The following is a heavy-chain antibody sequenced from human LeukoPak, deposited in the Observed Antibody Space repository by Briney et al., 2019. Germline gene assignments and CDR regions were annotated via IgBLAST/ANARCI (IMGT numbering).Heavy chain of an antibody. D-gene: IGHD3-9*01. Sequence: GGSLRLSCAASGFSFSNYAMSWVRQVPGKGLEWVSAISGRDDSTYYADSVKGRFTTSRDTSKNTLYLQMNSLRAEDTAVYYCAKWGDYDVLTGYYDSDYWGQGTLVTVSS. V-gene: IGHV3-23*01. CDR1: GFSFSNYA. J-gene: IGHJ4*02. CDR3: AKWGDYDVLTGYYDSDY. CDR2: ISGRDDST.